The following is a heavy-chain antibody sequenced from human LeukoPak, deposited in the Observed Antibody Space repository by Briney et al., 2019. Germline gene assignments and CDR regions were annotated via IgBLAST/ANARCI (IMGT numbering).Heavy chain of an antibody. V-gene: IGHV3-30*04. D-gene: IGHD2-2*01. Sequence: PVRSLRLSCAASGVTFSSDTMHWVREGPGKGLEWVAVISYDVSNKYYADSVKGRFTISKDNSKNTLYLEMNSLRPEDTAVYYCARGPVGYCSSTSCYFSIGLDYWGQGTLVTVSS. CDR1: GVTFSSDT. J-gene: IGHJ4*02. CDR2: ISYDVSNK. CDR3: ARGPVGYCSSTSCYFSIGLDY.